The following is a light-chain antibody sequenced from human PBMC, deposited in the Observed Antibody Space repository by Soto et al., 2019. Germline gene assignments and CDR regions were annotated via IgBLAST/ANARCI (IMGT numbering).Light chain of an antibody. CDR1: QSVSSTY. Sequence: EIVLTQSPGTLSLSPGERATLSCRASQSVSSTYLAWYQQKPGRAPSLLIYGASRRATGIPDRFSGSGSGKDFTLTISRLEPEDFAVYYCQQYERSPTTFGGGNKVEIK. CDR3: QQYERSPTT. CDR2: GAS. J-gene: IGKJ4*01. V-gene: IGKV3-20*01.